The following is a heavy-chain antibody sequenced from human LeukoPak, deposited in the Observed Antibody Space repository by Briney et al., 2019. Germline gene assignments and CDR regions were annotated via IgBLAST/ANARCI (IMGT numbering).Heavy chain of an antibody. Sequence: PGGSLRLSCAASGFTFSDYYMSWIRQAPGKGLGWVSYISNSGNTIYYADSVKGRFTISRDNSKNTLYLQMNSLRAEDTAVYYCARPGPGIAVASDAFDIWGQGTMVTVSS. D-gene: IGHD6-19*01. J-gene: IGHJ3*02. CDR1: GFTFSDYY. V-gene: IGHV3-11*04. CDR3: ARPGPGIAVASDAFDI. CDR2: ISNSGNTI.